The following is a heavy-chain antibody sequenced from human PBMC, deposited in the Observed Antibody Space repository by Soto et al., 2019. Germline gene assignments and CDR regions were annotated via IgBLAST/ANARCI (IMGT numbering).Heavy chain of an antibody. CDR3: ARNPRPTYGDYADY. J-gene: IGHJ4*02. CDR2: LQYDGSYI. CDR1: GFTFSNYG. V-gene: IGHV3-33*05. Sequence: QVQLVESGGTVVQPGTSLRLSCVASGFTFSNYGMHWARQAPGKGLEWVAYLQYDGSYIHYSDSVQGRFTISRDNSRNRLYLQMNSLRAEDTALYYCARNPRPTYGDYADYWGQGTLVIVSS. D-gene: IGHD4-17*01.